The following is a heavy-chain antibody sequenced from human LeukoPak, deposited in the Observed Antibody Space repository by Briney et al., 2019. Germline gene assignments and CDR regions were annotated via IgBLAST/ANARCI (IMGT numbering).Heavy chain of an antibody. V-gene: IGHV4-59*08. CDR2: IYYSGST. Sequence: PSETLSLTCTVSGGSISSYYWSWIRQPPGKGLEWIGYIYYSGSTNYNPSLKSRVTISVDTSKNQFSLKLSSVTAADTAVYYCARHYDFWSGYYYRGSWFDPWGQGTLVTVSS. D-gene: IGHD3-3*01. CDR3: ARHYDFWSGYYYRGSWFDP. J-gene: IGHJ5*02. CDR1: GGSISSYY.